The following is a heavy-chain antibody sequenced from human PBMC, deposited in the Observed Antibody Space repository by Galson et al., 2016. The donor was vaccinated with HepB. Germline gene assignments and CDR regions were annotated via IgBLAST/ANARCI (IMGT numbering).Heavy chain of an antibody. Sequence: EYAASVKGRFTISRDDSKSIAYMQMDSLKTEDTAVYYCSRRTVHCSGGKCYNSFDYWGQGTLVTVSS. J-gene: IGHJ4*02. D-gene: IGHD2-15*01. CDR3: SRRTVHCSGGKCYNSFDY. V-gene: IGHV3-49*02.